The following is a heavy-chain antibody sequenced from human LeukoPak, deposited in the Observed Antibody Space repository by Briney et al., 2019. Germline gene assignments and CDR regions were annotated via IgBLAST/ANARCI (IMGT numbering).Heavy chain of an antibody. V-gene: IGHV4-39*07. D-gene: IGHD3-10*01. CDR1: GGSISSNTYY. Sequence: SETLSLTCIVSGGSISSNTYYWGWIRLPPGKGLEWIGEIHHRGTTYYNPSLRSRVTISVDTSKNQFSLRLTSVTAADTAVYYCARVTYNGYQHFDYWGQGNLVTVS. CDR2: IHHRGTT. CDR3: ARVTYNGYQHFDY. J-gene: IGHJ4*02.